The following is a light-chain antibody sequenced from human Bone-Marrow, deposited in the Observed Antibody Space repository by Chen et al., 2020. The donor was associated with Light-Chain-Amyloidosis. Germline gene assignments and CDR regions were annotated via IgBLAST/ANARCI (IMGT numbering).Light chain of an antibody. J-gene: IGLJ3*02. CDR1: SGSIATNN. CDR2: EDD. V-gene: IGLV6-57*01. Sequence: NFILPQPNPVSESPGKPEIFSCTRSSGSIATNNVQWSQQRPGSSPTTVIYEDDQRPSGVPDRFSGSIDRSSNSASLTISGLKTEDEADYYCQSYQGSSQGVFGGGTKLTVL. CDR3: QSYQGSSQGV.